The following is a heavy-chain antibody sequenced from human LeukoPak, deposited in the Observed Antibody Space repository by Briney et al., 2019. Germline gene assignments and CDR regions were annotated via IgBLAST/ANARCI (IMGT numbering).Heavy chain of an antibody. CDR1: GFTFSSSG. CDR2: IWNDGSNK. Sequence: PGGSLRLSCAASGFTFSSSGMQWVRQAPGKGLEWVALIWNDGSNKYYADSVKSRFTISRDNSKNTLYLQMNSLRAEDTAVYYCARGRNGYNYFDYWGQGTLVTVSS. D-gene: IGHD5-24*01. CDR3: ARGRNGYNYFDY. J-gene: IGHJ4*02. V-gene: IGHV3-33*01.